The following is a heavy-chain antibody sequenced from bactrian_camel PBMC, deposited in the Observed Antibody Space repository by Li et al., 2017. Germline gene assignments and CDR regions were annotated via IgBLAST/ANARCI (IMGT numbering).Heavy chain of an antibody. CDR3: AAGRVWTSLYSDYDY. V-gene: IGHV3S6*01. D-gene: IGHD4*01. J-gene: IGHJ4*01. Sequence: HVQLVESGGGSVQTGGSLKLSCAASGDTYRTSVMAWFRQAPGKEREGVARMFRSGSATVYADSAKGRFTIYQDNAKNTLILQMNSLKSEDTAMYYCAAGRVWTSLYSDYDYWGQGTQVTV. CDR1: GDTYRTSV. CDR2: MFRSGSAT.